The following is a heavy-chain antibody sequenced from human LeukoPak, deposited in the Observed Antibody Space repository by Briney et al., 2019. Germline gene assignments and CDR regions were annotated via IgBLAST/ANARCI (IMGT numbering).Heavy chain of an antibody. CDR1: GGSFSGYY. V-gene: IGHV4-34*01. D-gene: IGHD5-24*01. J-gene: IGHJ4*02. CDR2: INHSGST. CDR3: ARGVSMAMATIGRSFDY. Sequence: PSETLSLTCAVYGGSFSGYYWSWIRQPPGKGLEWIGEINHSGSTNYNPSLKSRVTISVDTSKNQFSLKLSSVTAADTAVYYCARGVSMAMATIGRSFDYWGQGTLVNVSS.